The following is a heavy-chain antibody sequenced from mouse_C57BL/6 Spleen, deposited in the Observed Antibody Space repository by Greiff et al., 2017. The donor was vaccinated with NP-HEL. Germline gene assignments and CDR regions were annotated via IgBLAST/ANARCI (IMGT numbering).Heavy chain of an antibody. CDR2: ISYDGSN. CDR3: ARDRGTTVVPYFDV. J-gene: IGHJ1*03. CDR1: GYSITSGYY. D-gene: IGHD1-1*01. Sequence: EVKLMESGPGLVKPSQSLSLTCSVTGYSITSGYYWNWIRQFPGNKLEWMGYISYDGSNNYNPSLKNRISITRDTSKNQFFLKLNSVTTEDTATYYCARDRGTTVVPYFDVWGTGTTVTVSS. V-gene: IGHV3-6*01.